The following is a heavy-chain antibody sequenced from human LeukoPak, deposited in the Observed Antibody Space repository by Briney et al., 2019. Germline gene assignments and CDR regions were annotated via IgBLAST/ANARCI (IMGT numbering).Heavy chain of an antibody. CDR3: ARLEWYRLFDP. J-gene: IGHJ5*02. CDR2: IYYSGST. V-gene: IGHV4-39*01. D-gene: IGHD2-15*01. CDR1: GFTVSSNY. Sequence: NPGGSLRLSCAASGFTVSSNYMSWVRQPPGKGLEWIGSIYYSGSTYYNPSLKSRVTISVDTSKNQFSLKLSSVTAADTAVYYCARLEWYRLFDPWGQGTLVTVSS.